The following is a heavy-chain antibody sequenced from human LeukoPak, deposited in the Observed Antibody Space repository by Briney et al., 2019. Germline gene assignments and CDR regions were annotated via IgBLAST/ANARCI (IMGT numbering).Heavy chain of an antibody. J-gene: IGHJ4*02. CDR1: GFTFSSYA. CDR3: ARVNGSGSFYDY. D-gene: IGHD3-10*01. Sequence: GGSLRLSCAASGFTFSSYAMSWVRQAPGKGLEWVSAISGSGGSTYYADSVKGRFTISRDNSKNTLYLQMGSLRAEDMAVYYCARVNGSGSFYDYWGQGTLVTVSS. V-gene: IGHV3-23*01. CDR2: ISGSGGST.